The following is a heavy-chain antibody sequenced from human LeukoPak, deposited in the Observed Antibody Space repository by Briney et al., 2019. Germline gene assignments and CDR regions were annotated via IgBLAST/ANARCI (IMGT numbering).Heavy chain of an antibody. CDR1: GFTFSSHW. D-gene: IGHD3-3*01. CDR3: ARVKSGFTIFAY. V-gene: IGHV3-7*01. J-gene: IGHJ4*02. Sequence: GGSLRLSCAASGFTFSSHWMSWVRQAPGKGLEWVANINQDGSEKNYVDSVKGRFTISRDNGRNSLYLQMNSLRGEDTAVYHCARVKSGFTIFAYWGQGTLVTVSS. CDR2: INQDGSEK.